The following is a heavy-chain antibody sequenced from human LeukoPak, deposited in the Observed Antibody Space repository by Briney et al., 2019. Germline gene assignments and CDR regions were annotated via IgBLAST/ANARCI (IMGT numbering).Heavy chain of an antibody. V-gene: IGHV4-59*01. CDR3: VRGAGEIPNFDY. CDR2: IFYSGST. Sequence: SETLSLTCTVSGGSISSSYWSWIRQPPGKGLEWIGYIFYSGSTNYNPSLKSRVTISIDTSKNQFSLKLSPVTAADTAVYYCVRGAGEIPNFDYWGQGTLVTVSS. CDR1: GGSISSSY. D-gene: IGHD3-10*01. J-gene: IGHJ4*02.